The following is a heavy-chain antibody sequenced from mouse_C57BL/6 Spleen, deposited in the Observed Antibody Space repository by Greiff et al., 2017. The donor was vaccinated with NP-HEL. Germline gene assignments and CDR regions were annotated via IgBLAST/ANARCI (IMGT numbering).Heavy chain of an antibody. CDR2: IDPETGGT. CDR1: GYTFTDYE. V-gene: IGHV1-15*01. CDR3: TRLEAAWFAY. J-gene: IGHJ3*01. Sequence: VQLQQSGAELVRPGASVTLSCKASGYTFTDYEMHWVKQTPVHGLEWIGAIDPETGGTAYNQKFKGKAILTADKSSSTAYMELRSLTSEDSAVYYCTRLEAAWFAYWGQGTLVTVSA.